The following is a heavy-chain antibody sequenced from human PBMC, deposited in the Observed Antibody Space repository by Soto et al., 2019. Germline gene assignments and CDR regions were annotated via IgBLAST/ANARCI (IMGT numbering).Heavy chain of an antibody. V-gene: IGHV3-11*01. CDR1: GFTLSSNY. J-gene: IGHJ4*02. Sequence: GGSLRLSCAASGFTLSSNYMGWVRQAPGKGLEWVAYVDRSGSRIYHADSVKGRFTMSRDIDNNPLCLQMSSRRAEDPAVYYSARDVAADFRPDFDYWGQGTLVTVSS. CDR2: VDRSGSRI. D-gene: IGHD2-2*01. CDR3: ARDVAADFRPDFDY.